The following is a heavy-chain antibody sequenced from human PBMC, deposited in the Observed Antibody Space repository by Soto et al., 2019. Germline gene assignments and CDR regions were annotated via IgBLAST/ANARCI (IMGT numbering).Heavy chain of an antibody. J-gene: IGHJ6*02. CDR3: ARGELLYFDWLSLEGSLTYYYGMDV. Sequence: EVQLVESGGGLVKPGGSLRLSCAASGFTFSSYSMNWVRQAPGKGLAWVSSISSSSSDIYYADSVKGRFTISRDNAKNSLYLQMNSLRAEDTAVYCCARGELLYFDWLSLEGSLTYYYGMDVWGQGTTVTVSS. CDR1: GFTFSSYS. D-gene: IGHD3-9*01. CDR2: ISSSSSDI. V-gene: IGHV3-21*01.